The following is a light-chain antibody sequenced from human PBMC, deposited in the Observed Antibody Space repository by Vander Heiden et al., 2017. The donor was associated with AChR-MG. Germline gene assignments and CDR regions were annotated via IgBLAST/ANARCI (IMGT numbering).Light chain of an antibody. CDR1: QDISNY. CDR2: DAT. Sequence: DIQMTQSPSSLSASVGDTVTITCQASQDISNYLNWYQQKPGKAPKLLIYDATNLETGVPSRFSGSGYGTDFTFTISSLQPEEIGTYYCQQDESLPITFGQGTRLEIK. CDR3: QQDESLPIT. V-gene: IGKV1-33*01. J-gene: IGKJ5*01.